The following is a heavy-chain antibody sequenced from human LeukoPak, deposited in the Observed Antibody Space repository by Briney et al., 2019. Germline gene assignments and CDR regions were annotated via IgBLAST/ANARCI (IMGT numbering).Heavy chain of an antibody. CDR3: ARDPVVVVTAIPNRLISWFDP. J-gene: IGHJ5*02. D-gene: IGHD2-21*02. Sequence: ASVKVSCKASGYTFTSYDINWVRQATGQGLEWMGWMNPNSGYTGYAQKFQGRVTITRNTSISAAYMELSSLRSEDTAVYYCARDPVVVVTAIPNRLISWFDPWGQGTLVTVSS. V-gene: IGHV1-8*03. CDR1: GYTFTSYD. CDR2: MNPNSGYT.